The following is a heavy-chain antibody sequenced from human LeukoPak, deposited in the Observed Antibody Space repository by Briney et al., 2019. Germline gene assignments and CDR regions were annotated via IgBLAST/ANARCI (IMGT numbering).Heavy chain of an antibody. Sequence: GGSLRLSCAASGFTFSSYVMHWVRQAPGKGLEWVAFIRYDGSNKYYADSVKGRFTISRDNSKNTLYLQMNSLRAEDTAVYYCAKPDYGEYYFDYWGQGTLVTVSS. CDR3: AKPDYGEYYFDY. CDR2: IRYDGSNK. CDR1: GFTFSSYV. V-gene: IGHV3-30*02. D-gene: IGHD4/OR15-4a*01. J-gene: IGHJ4*02.